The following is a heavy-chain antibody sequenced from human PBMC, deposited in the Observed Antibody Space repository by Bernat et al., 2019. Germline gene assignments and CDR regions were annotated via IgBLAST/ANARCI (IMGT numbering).Heavy chain of an antibody. Sequence: VQLVESGGGVVQPGRSLRLSCAASGFTFSSYGMHWVRQAPGKGLEWVSSISSSSSYIYYADSVKGRFTISRDNAKNSLYLQMNSLRAEDTAVYYCARSWIQLSNWFDPWGQGTLVTVSS. CDR3: ARSWIQLSNWFDP. CDR1: GFTFSSYG. D-gene: IGHD5-18*01. J-gene: IGHJ5*02. CDR2: ISSSSSYI. V-gene: IGHV3-21*01.